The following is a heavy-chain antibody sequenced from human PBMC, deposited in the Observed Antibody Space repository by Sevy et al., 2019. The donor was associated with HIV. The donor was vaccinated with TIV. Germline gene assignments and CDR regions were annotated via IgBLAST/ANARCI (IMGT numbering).Heavy chain of an antibody. CDR2: ISYDGSNK. CDR3: ARDGLAGHDAFDI. D-gene: IGHD6-13*01. J-gene: IGHJ3*02. V-gene: IGHV3-30-3*01. Sequence: GGSLRLSCAASGFTFSSYAMHWVRQAPGKGLEWVAVISYDGSNKYYADSVKGRFTISRDNSKNTLYLQMNSLRAEDTAVHYCARDGLAGHDAFDIWGQGTMVTVSS. CDR1: GFTFSSYA.